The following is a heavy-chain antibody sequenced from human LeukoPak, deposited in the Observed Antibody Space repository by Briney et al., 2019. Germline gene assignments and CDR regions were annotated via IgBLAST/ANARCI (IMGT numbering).Heavy chain of an antibody. V-gene: IGHV4-59*11. D-gene: IGHD6-13*01. J-gene: IGHJ5*02. CDR3: ARAGGIPSSPLDLDR. CDR1: GDSISTHY. Sequence: PSETLSLTCTVSGDSISTHYWTWIRQPPGKELDWIGHIHYSASTNYNPSLKSRVTISIDMSKNQFSLKLNSLTAADTAMYYCARAGGIPSSPLDLDRWGQGTLVTVSS. CDR2: IHYSAST.